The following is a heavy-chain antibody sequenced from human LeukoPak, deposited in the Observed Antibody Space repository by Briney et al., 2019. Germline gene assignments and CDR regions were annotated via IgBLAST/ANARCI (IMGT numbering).Heavy chain of an antibody. V-gene: IGHV1-3*01. CDR1: GYTFTSYA. Sequence: GASVKVSCKASGYTFTSYAMHWVRQAPGQRLEWMGWINAGNGNTKYSQKFQGRVTITRDTSASTAYMELSSLRSEDTAVYYCARGRSPAAENWFDPWGQGTLVTVSS. CDR3: ARGRSPAAENWFDP. J-gene: IGHJ5*02. D-gene: IGHD2-2*01. CDR2: INAGNGNT.